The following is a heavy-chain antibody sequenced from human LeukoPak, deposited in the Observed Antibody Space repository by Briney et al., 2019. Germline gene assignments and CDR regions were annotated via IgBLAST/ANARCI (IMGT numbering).Heavy chain of an antibody. D-gene: IGHD2-2*01. CDR2: INHRGST. V-gene: IGHV4-34*01. CDR1: GGSFSGYY. CDR3: ARGPRRVRVFDY. Sequence: PSETLSLTCAVYGGSFSGYYWSWIRQPPGKGLEWIGEINHRGSTNYNPSLKSRVTISVDTSKNQFSLKLSSVTAADTAVYYCARGPRRVRVFDYWGQGTLVTVSS. J-gene: IGHJ4*02.